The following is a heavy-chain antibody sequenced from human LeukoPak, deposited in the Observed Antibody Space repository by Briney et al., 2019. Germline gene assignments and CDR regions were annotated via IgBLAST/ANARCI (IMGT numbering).Heavy chain of an antibody. CDR1: GGSISSGGYY. D-gene: IGHD3-10*01. J-gene: IGHJ5*02. V-gene: IGHV4-31*03. CDR3: ARGRRITMVRGVTNWFDP. Sequence: PSQTLSLTCTVSGGSISSGGYYWSWIRQHPGKGLEWIGYIYYSGSTYYNPSLKSRVTISVDTSKNQFSLKLSSVTAADTAVYYCARGRRITMVRGVTNWFDPWGQGTLVTVSS. CDR2: IYYSGST.